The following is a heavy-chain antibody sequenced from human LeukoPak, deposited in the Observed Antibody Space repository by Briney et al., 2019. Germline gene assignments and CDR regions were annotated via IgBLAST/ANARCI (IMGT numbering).Heavy chain of an antibody. CDR2: IHPGDSHT. V-gene: IGHV5-51*01. Sequence: LGESLKISCEGSGYTFTKYWSGWVRQMPGKGLEWMGIIHPGDSHTWYSPCFQGQVSISADKSISMAYLQWSSLKASDTAMYFCARQPVMRAKSWYFDLWGRGTLITVSS. CDR1: GYTFTKYW. J-gene: IGHJ2*01. D-gene: IGHD2-2*01. CDR3: ARQPVMRAKSWYFDL.